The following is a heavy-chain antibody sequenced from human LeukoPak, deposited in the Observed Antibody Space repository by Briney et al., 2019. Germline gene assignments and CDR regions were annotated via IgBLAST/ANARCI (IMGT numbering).Heavy chain of an antibody. Sequence: SGGSLRLSCAASGFIFSSYSMSWVRQAPGKGLEWVSYISSGSSALYYADSVKGRFTISRDNAKNSLYLQMNSLRAEDTALYYRAKDMGDPGIAAAGTLVNWFDPWGQGTLVTVSS. V-gene: IGHV3-48*04. CDR3: AKDMGDPGIAAAGTLVNWFDP. J-gene: IGHJ5*02. CDR2: ISSGSSAL. CDR1: GFIFSSYS. D-gene: IGHD6-13*01.